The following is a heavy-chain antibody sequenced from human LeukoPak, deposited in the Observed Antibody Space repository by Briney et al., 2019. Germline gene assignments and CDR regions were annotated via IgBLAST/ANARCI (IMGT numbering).Heavy chain of an antibody. D-gene: IGHD6-19*01. V-gene: IGHV4-30-4*01. J-gene: IGHJ5*02. CDR2: IYYSGST. CDR1: GGSISSGDYY. CDR3: AREGDGIAVADMWGEGFDP. Sequence: PSETLSLTCTVSGGSISSGDYYWSWIRQPPGKGLEWIGYIYYSGSTYYNPSLKSRVTISVDTSKNQFSLKLSSVTAADTAVYYCAREGDGIAVADMWGEGFDPWGQGTLVTVSS.